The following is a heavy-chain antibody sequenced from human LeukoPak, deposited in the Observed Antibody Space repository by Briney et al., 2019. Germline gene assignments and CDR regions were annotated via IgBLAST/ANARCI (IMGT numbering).Heavy chain of an antibody. CDR2: INHSGST. J-gene: IGHJ4*02. CDR1: GGSFSGYY. CDR3: ARGPRWLTSYYFDY. Sequence: PSEILSLTCAVYGGSFSGYYWSWIRQPPGKGLEWIGEINHSGSTNYNPSLKSRVTISVDTSKNQFSLKLSSVTAADTAVYYCARGPRWLTSYYFDYWGQGTLVTVSS. V-gene: IGHV4-34*01. D-gene: IGHD6-19*01.